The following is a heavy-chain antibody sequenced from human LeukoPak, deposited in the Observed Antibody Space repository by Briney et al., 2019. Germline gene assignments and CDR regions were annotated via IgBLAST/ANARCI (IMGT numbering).Heavy chain of an antibody. Sequence: GGSLRLSCAASGFTFSSYAMSWARQAPGKGLEWASAISGSGGSTYYADSVKGRFTISRDNSKNTLYLQMNSLRAEDTAVYYCAKASYSSGSYYYGMDVWGQGTTVTVSS. CDR3: AKASYSSGSYYYGMDV. CDR1: GFTFSSYA. CDR2: ISGSGGST. D-gene: IGHD6-19*01. J-gene: IGHJ6*02. V-gene: IGHV3-23*01.